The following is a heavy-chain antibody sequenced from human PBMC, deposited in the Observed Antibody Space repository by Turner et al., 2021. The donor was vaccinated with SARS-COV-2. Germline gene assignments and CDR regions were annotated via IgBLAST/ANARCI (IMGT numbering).Heavy chain of an antibody. CDR3: AKRSSSSSSYYYGMDV. Sequence: DVQLLESGGGLVQPGGSLRLSCSASGLTFSTCAMSWVRQAPGKGLEWVSAISGGGGSTYYADSVKGRFTISRDNSKNTLYLQMNSLRAEDTAVYHCAKRSSSSSSYYYGMDVWGQGTTVTVSS. D-gene: IGHD6-6*01. V-gene: IGHV3-23*01. CDR1: GLTFSTCA. CDR2: ISGGGGST. J-gene: IGHJ6*02.